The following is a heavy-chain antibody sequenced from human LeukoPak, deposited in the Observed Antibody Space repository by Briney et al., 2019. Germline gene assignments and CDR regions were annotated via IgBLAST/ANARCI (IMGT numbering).Heavy chain of an antibody. D-gene: IGHD3-10*01. V-gene: IGHV4-28*05. CDR1: GYSISSSNW. CDR3: ARNMVDGSGIIDY. Sequence: SETLSLTCAVSGYSISSSNWWGWLRQPPGKGLEWVGYIYYSGSIYYNPSLKSRVTMSVDTSKNQFSLKLSSVTAVDTAVYYCARNMVDGSGIIDYWGQGTLVTVSS. J-gene: IGHJ4*02. CDR2: IYYSGSI.